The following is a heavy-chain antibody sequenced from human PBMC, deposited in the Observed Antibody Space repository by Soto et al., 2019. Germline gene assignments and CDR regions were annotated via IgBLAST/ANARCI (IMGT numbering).Heavy chain of an antibody. CDR2: IIPIFGTA. V-gene: IGHV1-69*06. CDR3: ARTTDDYASFVY. CDR1: GGTFSSYA. D-gene: IGHD4-17*01. J-gene: IGHJ4*02. Sequence: SVKVSCKASGGTFSSYAISWVRQAPGQGLEWMGGIIPIFGTANYAQKFQGRVTTTADKSTSTAYMELSSLRSEDTAVYYCARTTDDYASFVYWGQGTPVTVSS.